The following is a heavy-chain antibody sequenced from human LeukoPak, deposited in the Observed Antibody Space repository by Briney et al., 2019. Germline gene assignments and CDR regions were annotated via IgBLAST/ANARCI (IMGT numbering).Heavy chain of an antibody. CDR2: LSGSGITT. CDR3: ARAFWVGYQLYYYYGMDV. J-gene: IGHJ6*02. Sequence: GGSLRLSCAASGFTFSNSAMSWVRQAPGKGLEWVSTLSGSGITTYYADSVKGRFTISRDNSKNTLYLQMNSLRAEDTAVYYCARAFWVGYQLYYYYGMDVWGQGTTVTVSS. V-gene: IGHV3-23*01. CDR1: GFTFSNSA. D-gene: IGHD2-2*01.